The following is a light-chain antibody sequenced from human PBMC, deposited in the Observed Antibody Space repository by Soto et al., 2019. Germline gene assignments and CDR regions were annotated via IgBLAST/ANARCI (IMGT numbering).Light chain of an antibody. J-gene: IGLJ3*02. CDR1: NSNIGAGYD. CDR2: GNS. V-gene: IGLV1-40*01. CDR3: QSYDSSLSGWV. Sequence: QSVLTQPPSVSGAPGQRVTISCTGYNSNIGAGYDVHWYQQLPGTAPKLLIYGNSNRPSGVPDRFSASKSGTSASLAITGLKAEDEADYYCQSYDSSLSGWVFGGGTQLTVL.